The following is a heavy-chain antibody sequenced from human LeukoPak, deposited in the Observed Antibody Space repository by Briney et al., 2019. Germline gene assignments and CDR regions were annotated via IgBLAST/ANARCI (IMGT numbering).Heavy chain of an antibody. CDR3: TRDRGTYNWFDP. J-gene: IGHJ5*02. Sequence: GESLRLSCAAPGFTFSGSAVHWVRQSSGKGLEWVGHIDKKDNLYATAYAESVKGRFTISRDDSKDTAFLHMDSLKTEDTALYYCTRDRGTYNWFDPWGQGTLVTVSS. D-gene: IGHD2-15*01. V-gene: IGHV3-73*01. CDR2: IDKKDNLYAT. CDR1: GFTFSGSA.